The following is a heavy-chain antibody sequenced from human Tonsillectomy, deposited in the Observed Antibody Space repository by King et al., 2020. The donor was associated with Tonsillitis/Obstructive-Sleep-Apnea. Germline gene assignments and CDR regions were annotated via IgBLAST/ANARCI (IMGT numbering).Heavy chain of an antibody. CDR3: AREQLWHNRYFDY. CDR2: ISSSSSTI. V-gene: IGHV3-48*02. CDR1: GFTFSSYS. D-gene: IGHD5-18*01. J-gene: IGHJ4*02. Sequence: VQLVESGGGLVQPGGSLRLSCAASGFTFSSYSMNWVRQAPGKGREWVSYISSSSSTIYYADSVKGRFTISRDNAKNSLYMQMNSLRDEDTAVYYCAREQLWHNRYFDYWGQGTLVTVSS.